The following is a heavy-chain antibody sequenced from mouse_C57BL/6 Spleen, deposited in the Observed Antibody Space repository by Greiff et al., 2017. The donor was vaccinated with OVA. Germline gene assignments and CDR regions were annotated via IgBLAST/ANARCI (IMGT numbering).Heavy chain of an antibody. CDR1: GFNIKNTY. D-gene: IGHD2-3*01. J-gene: IGHJ4*01. CDR3: ARWPEYGGNGYYVGAMDY. V-gene: IGHV14-3*01. Sequence: EVQLQQSVAELVRPGASVKLSCTASGFNIKNTYMHWVKQRPEQGLEWIGRIDPANGNTKYAPKFQGKATITADTSSNTAYLQLSSLTSEDTASYYCARWPEYGGNGYYVGAMDYWGQGTSVTVSS. CDR2: IDPANGNT.